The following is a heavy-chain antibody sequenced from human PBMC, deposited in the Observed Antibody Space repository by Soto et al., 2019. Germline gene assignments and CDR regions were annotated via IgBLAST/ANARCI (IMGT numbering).Heavy chain of an antibody. Sequence: GGSLRLSXAASGFTFSDYSMGWVRQSPGKGLEGVANIKQDGGEEDYVDSVKGRLTISRDNAKNSLYLQMNSLRAEDTAVYYCARIYYTSRGPTKYRAFDFWGQGTMVTVSS. CDR3: ARIYYTSRGPTKYRAFDF. CDR1: GFTFSDYS. D-gene: IGHD3-22*01. V-gene: IGHV3-7*01. J-gene: IGHJ3*01. CDR2: IKQDGGEE.